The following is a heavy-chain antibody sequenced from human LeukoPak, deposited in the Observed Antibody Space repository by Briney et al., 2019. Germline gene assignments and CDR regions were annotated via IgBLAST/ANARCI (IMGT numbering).Heavy chain of an antibody. V-gene: IGHV3-30*03. CDR1: GFTFSSYG. Sequence: GGSLRLSCAASGFTFSSYGIHWVRQAPGKGLEWVAVVSYDGSHKYYADSVKGRFTISRDSAKKSLFLQMNSLRAEDTAVYYCARVGSSGYPIDYWGQGTLVTVSS. J-gene: IGHJ4*02. CDR2: VSYDGSHK. CDR3: ARVGSSGYPIDY. D-gene: IGHD3-22*01.